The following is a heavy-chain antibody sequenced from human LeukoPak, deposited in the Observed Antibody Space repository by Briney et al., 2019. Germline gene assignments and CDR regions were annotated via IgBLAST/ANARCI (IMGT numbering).Heavy chain of an antibody. V-gene: IGHV3-21*01. CDR3: AKDIRDGYNDFDY. CDR2: ISSSSSYI. D-gene: IGHD5-24*01. Sequence: PGGSLRLSCAASGFTFSSYSIKWVRQAPGKGLEWVSSISSSSSYIYYADSVKGRFTISRDNAKNSLYLQMNSLRAEDTAVYYCAKDIRDGYNDFDYWGQGTLVTVSS. CDR1: GFTFSSYS. J-gene: IGHJ4*02.